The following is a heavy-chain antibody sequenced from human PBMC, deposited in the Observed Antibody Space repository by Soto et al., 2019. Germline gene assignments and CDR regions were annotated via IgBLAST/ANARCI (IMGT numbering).Heavy chain of an antibody. Sequence: ETLSLTCTVSGGSISSYYWSWIRQPAGKGLEWIGRIYTSGSTNYNPSLKSRVTMSVDTSKNQFSLKLSSVTAADTAVYYCARDPQRCSGGSCYLDPWGQGTLVTVSS. D-gene: IGHD2-15*01. CDR2: IYTSGST. V-gene: IGHV4-4*07. J-gene: IGHJ5*02. CDR3: ARDPQRCSGGSCYLDP. CDR1: GGSISSYY.